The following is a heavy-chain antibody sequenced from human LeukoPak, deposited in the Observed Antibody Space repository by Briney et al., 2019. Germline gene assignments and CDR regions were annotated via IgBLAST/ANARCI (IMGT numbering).Heavy chain of an antibody. V-gene: IGHV3-30*18. Sequence: GGSLRLSCSASGFTFTIYGMHWVRQAPGKGLEWVAVISYDGITNYYADSVKGRFTVSRDNSENTLYLQMNSLRADDTAVYYCAKKAAPVSAIRAGFDYWGQGTLVTVSS. CDR1: GFTFTIYG. CDR2: ISYDGITN. D-gene: IGHD2-21*01. CDR3: AKKAAPVSAIRAGFDY. J-gene: IGHJ4*02.